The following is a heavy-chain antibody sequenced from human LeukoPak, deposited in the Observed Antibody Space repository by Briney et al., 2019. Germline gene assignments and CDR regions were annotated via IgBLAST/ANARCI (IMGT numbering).Heavy chain of an antibody. J-gene: IGHJ3*02. CDR3: AREGYDILTGDAFDI. V-gene: IGHV3-21*01. D-gene: IGHD3-9*01. CDR1: GFTFSSDS. CDR2: ISSSSSYI. Sequence: GGSLRLSCAASGFTFSSDSMNWVRQAPGRGLEWVSSISSSSSYIYYADSVKGRFTISRDNAKNSLYLQMNSLRAEDTAVYYCAREGYDILTGDAFDIWGQGTMVTVSS.